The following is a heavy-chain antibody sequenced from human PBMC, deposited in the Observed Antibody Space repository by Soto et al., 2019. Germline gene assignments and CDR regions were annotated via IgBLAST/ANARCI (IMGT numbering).Heavy chain of an antibody. D-gene: IGHD1-26*01. CDR3: ARQTGSYYMFDY. CDR2: IYYSGST. Sequence: TSETLSLTCTVSGGSITSSSYYWGWIRQPPGKGLEWIGSIYYSGSTYYNPSLKSRVTISIDTSKNQFSLKLSSVTAADTALYYCARQTGSYYMFDYWGQGTLVTVSS. V-gene: IGHV4-39*01. J-gene: IGHJ4*02. CDR1: GGSITSSSYY.